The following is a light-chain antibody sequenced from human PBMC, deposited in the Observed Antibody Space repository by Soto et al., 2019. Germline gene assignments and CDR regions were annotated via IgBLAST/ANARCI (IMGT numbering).Light chain of an antibody. J-gene: IGKJ1*01. CDR1: QSISSW. V-gene: IGKV1-5*01. Sequence: DIQMTQSPSTLSTSVGDRVTITCRASQSISSWLAWYQQKTGKAPKLLIFDVSSLHTGVPSRFSGSGSGTEFTLTISSLQPDDFATYYCQQYNSYSPTFGQGTKVEIK. CDR3: QQYNSYSPT. CDR2: DVS.